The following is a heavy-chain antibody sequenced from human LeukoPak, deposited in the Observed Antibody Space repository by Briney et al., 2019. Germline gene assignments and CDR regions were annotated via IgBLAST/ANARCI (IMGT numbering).Heavy chain of an antibody. Sequence: GGSLRLSCAASRFTFSSYAMSWVRQAPGKGLEWVSAISGSGGSTYYADSVKGRFTISRDNSKNTLYLQMSSLRAEDTAVYYCAKAPNRDGYNVLFDYWGQGTLVTVSS. CDR2: ISGSGGST. CDR1: RFTFSSYA. CDR3: AKAPNRDGYNVLFDY. V-gene: IGHV3-23*01. J-gene: IGHJ4*02. D-gene: IGHD5-24*01.